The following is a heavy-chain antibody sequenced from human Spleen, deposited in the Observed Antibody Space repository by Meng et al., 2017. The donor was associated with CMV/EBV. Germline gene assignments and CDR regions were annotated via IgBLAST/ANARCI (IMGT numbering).Heavy chain of an antibody. CDR1: GYTFTVYG. Sequence: ASVKVSCKAFGYTFTVYGVSWVRQAPGQGLEWMGWISAYNGNTDYAQKFQGRVTMTTDTSTGTAYMELRSLTSDDTAVYYCARANWDYCTSSSCYRNNWFDPWGQGTLVTVSS. J-gene: IGHJ5*02. V-gene: IGHV1-18*01. CDR3: ARANWDYCTSSSCYRNNWFDP. D-gene: IGHD2-2*01. CDR2: ISAYNGNT.